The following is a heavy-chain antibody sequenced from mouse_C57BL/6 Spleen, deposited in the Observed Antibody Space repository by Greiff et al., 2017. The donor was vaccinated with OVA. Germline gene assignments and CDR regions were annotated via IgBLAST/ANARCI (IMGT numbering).Heavy chain of an antibody. CDR2: INYDGSST. J-gene: IGHJ4*01. CDR3: AREGGNYPMDY. V-gene: IGHV5-16*01. CDR1: GFTFSDYY. Sequence: DVHLVESEGGLVQPGSSMKLSCTASGFTFSDYYMAWVRQVPEKGLEWVANINYDGSSTYYLDSLKSRFIISRDNAKNILYLQMSSLKSEDTATYYCAREGGNYPMDYWGQGTSVTVSS. D-gene: IGHD2-1*01.